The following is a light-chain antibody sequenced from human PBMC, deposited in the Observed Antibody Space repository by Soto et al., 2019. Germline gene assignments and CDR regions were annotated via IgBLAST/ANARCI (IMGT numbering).Light chain of an antibody. V-gene: IGKV1-33*01. J-gene: IGKJ5*01. CDR3: QQYDNFPRAIN. CDR1: QDISNY. CDR2: DAS. Sequence: IQMTQSPSSLSASVGDRVTIACQASQDISNYLHWYQQKPVKAPKLLIYDASNLETGVPSRFSGSGSGTDFTFTISSLQPEDIATYYCQQYDNFPRAINFGQGTRLEIK.